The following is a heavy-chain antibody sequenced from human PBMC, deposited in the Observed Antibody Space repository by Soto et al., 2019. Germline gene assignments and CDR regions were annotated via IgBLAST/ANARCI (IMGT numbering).Heavy chain of an antibody. V-gene: IGHV1-69*19. D-gene: IGHD3-10*01. CDR3: AREVQVHTPAFVY. J-gene: IGHJ4*02. CDR2: ISPMFGAA. CDR1: GGTFGSYA. Sequence: QVQLVQSGAEVKKPGSSVKVSCRASGGTFGSYAIGWGRQAPGQGPEWMGDISPMFGAANYAPKFQGRVTITANESTGTSYMQLSSLTSEDTALYFCAREVQVHTPAFVYWGQGTLVTVSS.